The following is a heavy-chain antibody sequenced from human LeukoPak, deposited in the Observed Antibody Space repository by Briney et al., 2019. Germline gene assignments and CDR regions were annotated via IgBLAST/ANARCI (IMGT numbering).Heavy chain of an antibody. J-gene: IGHJ4*02. CDR2: IKQDGSEK. CDR1: GFTFSGYW. Sequence: GGSLRLSCAASGFTFSGYWMSWVRQAPGKGLEWVANIKQDGSEKYYVDSVKGRFTISRDNAKNSLYLQMNSLRAEDTAVYYCARRSGSYDYWGQGTLVTVSS. CDR3: ARRSGSYDY. D-gene: IGHD1-26*01. V-gene: IGHV3-7*01.